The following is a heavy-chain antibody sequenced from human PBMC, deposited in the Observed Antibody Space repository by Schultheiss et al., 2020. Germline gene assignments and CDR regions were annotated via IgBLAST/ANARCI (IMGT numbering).Heavy chain of an antibody. CDR1: GFTVSSNY. CDR2: IYSGGST. V-gene: IGHV3-53*01. D-gene: IGHD3-3*01. Sequence: GGSLRLSCAASGFTVSSNYMSWVRQAPGKGLEWVSVIYSGGSTYYADSVKGRFTISRDNSKNTLYLQMNSLRAEDTAVYYCARERPYIGNRSVFGVVNYGMDVWGQGTTVTVSS. CDR3: ARERPYIGNRSVFGVVNYGMDV. J-gene: IGHJ6*02.